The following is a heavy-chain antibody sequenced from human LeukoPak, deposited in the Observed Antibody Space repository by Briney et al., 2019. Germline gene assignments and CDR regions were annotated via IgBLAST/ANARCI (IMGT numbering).Heavy chain of an antibody. J-gene: IGHJ4*02. CDR1: GYTFTSYD. CDR3: ARQENYGAFDY. V-gene: IGHV1-8*01. CDR2: MNPNSGNT. D-gene: IGHD1-7*01. Sequence: VASVKVSCKASGYTFTSYDINWVRQAPGQGLEWMGWMNPNSGNTGYAQKFQGRVTMTRNTSISTAYMELSSLRSEDTAMYYCARQENYGAFDYWGQGTLVTVSS.